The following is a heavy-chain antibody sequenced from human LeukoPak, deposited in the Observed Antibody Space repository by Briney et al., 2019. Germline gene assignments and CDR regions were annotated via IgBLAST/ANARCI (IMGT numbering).Heavy chain of an antibody. CDR3: ARRYCIGGNCRYSDY. V-gene: IGHV3-72*01. CDR2: TTNKAHSYTT. J-gene: IGHJ4*02. CDR1: GFTFSDHY. D-gene: IGHD2-15*01. Sequence: PGGSLRLSRAASGFTFSDHYMDWVRQAPGKGLEWVGRTTNKAHSYTTEYAASVKGRFTISRDDSKNSLYLQMNSLKTEDTAVYYCARRYCIGGNCRYSDYWGQGTLVTVSS.